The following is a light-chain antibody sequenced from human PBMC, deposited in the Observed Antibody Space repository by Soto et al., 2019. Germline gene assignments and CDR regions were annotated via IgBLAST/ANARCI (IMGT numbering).Light chain of an antibody. J-gene: IGLJ2*01. Sequence: QSALTQPASVSGSPGQSITISCTGSSTDVGGYIYVSWYRQHPGKAPKLMIYDVSNRPSGVSNRFSGSKSGNTASLTISGLQAEDEADYYCSSYSGSDTLVFGGGTKLT. CDR1: STDVGGYIY. V-gene: IGLV2-14*01. CDR2: DVS. CDR3: SSYSGSDTLV.